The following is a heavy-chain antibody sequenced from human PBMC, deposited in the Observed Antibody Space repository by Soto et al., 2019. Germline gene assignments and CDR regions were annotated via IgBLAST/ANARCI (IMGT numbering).Heavy chain of an antibody. CDR3: ARDDVTGAFDS. D-gene: IGHD2-21*02. CDR2: IWNDGSNK. J-gene: IGHJ4*02. CDR1: GFTFRSYG. Sequence: GGSLRLSCAASGFTFRSYGMLWVRQGPGKGLEWVTVIWNDGSNKNYADSVKGRFTISRDNSKNTLYLQMNSLRAEDTAVYYCARDDVTGAFDSWGQGTLVTVSS. V-gene: IGHV3-33*01.